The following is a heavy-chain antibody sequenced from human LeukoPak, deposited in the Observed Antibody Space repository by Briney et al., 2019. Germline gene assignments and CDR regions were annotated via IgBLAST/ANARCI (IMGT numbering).Heavy chain of an antibody. CDR2: INPNSGGT. CDR1: GYTFTGYY. Sequence: ASVKVSCRASGYTFTGYYMHWVRQAPGQGLEWMGWINPNSGGTNYAQKFQGRVTMTKDTSISTAYMELSRLRSDDTAVYYCARSYFVPLLYAFDIWGQGTMVTVSS. CDR3: ARSYFVPLLYAFDI. D-gene: IGHD2/OR15-2a*01. J-gene: IGHJ3*02. V-gene: IGHV1-2*02.